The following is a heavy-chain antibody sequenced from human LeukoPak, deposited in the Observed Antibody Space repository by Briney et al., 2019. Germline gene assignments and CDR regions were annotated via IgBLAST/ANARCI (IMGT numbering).Heavy chain of an antibody. Sequence: SETLSLTCTVSGGSIGTYSWNWIRQPPGKGLEWIGYIYYSGTTNYNPSLKSRVTISVDTSKNQFSLKLSSVTAADTAVYYCATHLAVTGRIDYWGQGTLVTVSS. J-gene: IGHJ4*02. V-gene: IGHV4-59*08. D-gene: IGHD6-19*01. CDR1: GGSIGTYS. CDR3: ATHLAVTGRIDY. CDR2: IYYSGTT.